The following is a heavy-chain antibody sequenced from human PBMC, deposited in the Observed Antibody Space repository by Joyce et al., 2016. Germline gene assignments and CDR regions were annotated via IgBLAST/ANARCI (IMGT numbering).Heavy chain of an antibody. CDR2: ISYDGKNT. CDR1: GFTFSGHS. V-gene: IGHV3-30*04. D-gene: IGHD1-14*01. J-gene: IGHJ4*02. CDR3: ARDGPKTTWDPGYYFDF. Sequence: QVKLVESGGGVVQPGRSLRLSCAASGFTFSGHSMHWVRQAPGKGMDLVVIISYDGKNTYYGDSMKGRFTSSRDNSKNTVYLQVDSLRTEDTAVYYCARDGPKTTWDPGYYFDFWGQGTLVTVSS.